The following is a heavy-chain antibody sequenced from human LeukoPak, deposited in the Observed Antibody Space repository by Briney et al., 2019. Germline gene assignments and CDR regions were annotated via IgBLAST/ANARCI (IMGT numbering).Heavy chain of an antibody. Sequence: NTGGSLRLSCVASGFTFSNYRMNWVRQAPGKGLEWVSSLTSSSSDIYYADSVKGRFTISRDNAKNSLYLQMNSLRAEDTAVYYCARDASFYSDYDTTFDFWGQGTLVTVSS. CDR1: GFTFSNYR. D-gene: IGHD5-12*01. CDR3: ARDASFYSDYDTTFDF. V-gene: IGHV3-21*01. J-gene: IGHJ4*02. CDR2: LTSSSSDI.